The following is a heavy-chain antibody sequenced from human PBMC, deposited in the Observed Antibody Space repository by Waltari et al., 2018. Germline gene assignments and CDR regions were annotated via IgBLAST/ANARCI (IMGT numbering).Heavy chain of an antibody. CDR1: GFTFSSYG. Sequence: QVQLVESGGGVVQPGRSLRLSCAASGFTFSSYGMHWVRQAPGKGLGWVAVVWYDGSNKYYADSVKGRFTISRDNSKNTLYLQMNSLRAEDTAMYYCAKDYQSITMVRGVTLSYFDYWGQGTLVTVSS. CDR3: AKDYQSITMVRGVTLSYFDY. CDR2: VWYDGSNK. V-gene: IGHV3-30*18. J-gene: IGHJ4*02. D-gene: IGHD3-10*01.